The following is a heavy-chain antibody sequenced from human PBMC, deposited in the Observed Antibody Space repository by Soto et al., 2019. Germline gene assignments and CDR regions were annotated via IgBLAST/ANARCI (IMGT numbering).Heavy chain of an antibody. D-gene: IGHD4-17*01. V-gene: IGHV1-69*02. CDR1: GGTFNNCT. CDR2: IIPIFGIT. Sequence: QVQLVQSGAEVKKPGSSVRVSCKASGGTFNNCTISWVRQAPGQGLEWMGRIIPIFGITNYAQKFQGRVTITADKSTSTAYMELSSLRSEDTAVYYCARSSGYGDSSESLDIWGQGTMVTVSS. CDR3: ARSSGYGDSSESLDI. J-gene: IGHJ3*02.